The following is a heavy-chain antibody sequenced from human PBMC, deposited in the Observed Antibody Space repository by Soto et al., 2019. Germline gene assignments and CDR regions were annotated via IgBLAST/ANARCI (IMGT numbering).Heavy chain of an antibody. CDR2: ISYDGSNK. V-gene: IGHV3-30*02. D-gene: IGHD3-10*01. CDR1: GFTFSSYG. CDR3: AKVILLWFGTQPHGGMDV. J-gene: IGHJ6*02. Sequence: GGSLRLSCAASGFTFSSYGMHWVRQAPGKGLEWVAVISYDGSNKYYADSVKGRFTISRDNSKNTLYLQMNSLRAEDTAVYYCAKVILLWFGTQPHGGMDVWGQGITVTVSS.